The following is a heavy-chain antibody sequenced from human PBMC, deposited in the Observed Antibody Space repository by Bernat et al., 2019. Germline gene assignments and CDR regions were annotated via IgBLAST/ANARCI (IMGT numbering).Heavy chain of an antibody. Sequence: EVQLVESGGGLVQPGGSLRLSCAASGFTFSSYELNWVRQAPGKGLEWISYICSSGSAIYYADSVKGRFTISRDNAKNSLYLQMNNLRAEDTAVYYCEREGSVDDFDYWGQGTLVTVSS. CDR3: EREGSVDDFDY. CDR1: GFTFSSYE. CDR2: ICSSGSAI. J-gene: IGHJ4*02. D-gene: IGHD2-15*01. V-gene: IGHV3-48*03.